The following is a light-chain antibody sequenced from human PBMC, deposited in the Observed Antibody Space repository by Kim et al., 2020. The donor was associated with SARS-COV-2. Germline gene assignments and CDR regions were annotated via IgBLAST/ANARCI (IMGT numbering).Light chain of an antibody. CDR2: AAA. J-gene: IGKJ5*01. CDR3: QQRSSWPDT. V-gene: IGKV3-11*01. CDR1: QSVSGY. Sequence: EIVLTQSPATLSLSPGERATLSCRASQSVSGYLAWYQHKPGQAPRLLIYAAAKRATGIPARFSGRGSGTDFTLTISSLEPEDFAVYYCQQRSSWPDTFGEGTRLEIK.